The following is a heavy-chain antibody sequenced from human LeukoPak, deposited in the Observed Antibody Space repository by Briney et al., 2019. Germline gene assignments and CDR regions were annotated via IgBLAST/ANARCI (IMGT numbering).Heavy chain of an antibody. CDR1: GGTFSSYA. Sequence: SVKVSCKASGGTFSSYAISWVRQAPGQGLEWMGGIIPIFGTANYAQKFQGRVTITADESTSTAYMELSSLRSEDTAVCYCATYGSGKKTFDYWGQGTLVTVSS. V-gene: IGHV1-69*13. CDR3: ATYGSGKKTFDY. J-gene: IGHJ4*02. CDR2: IIPIFGTA. D-gene: IGHD3-10*01.